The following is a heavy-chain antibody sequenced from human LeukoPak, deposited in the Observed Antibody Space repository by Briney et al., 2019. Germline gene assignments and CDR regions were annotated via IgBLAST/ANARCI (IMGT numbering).Heavy chain of an antibody. V-gene: IGHV4-61*02. CDR2: IYTSGSS. J-gene: IGHJ6*03. D-gene: IGHD2-21*01. CDR3: ARIPDYYYYYMDV. CDR1: GGSISSGSYY. Sequence: PSETLSLTCTVSGGSISSGSYYWSWIRQPAGKGLEWIGRIYTSGSSNYNPSLKGRVTISVDTSKNQVSLKLSSVTAADTAVYYCARIPDYYYYYMDVWGKGTTVTVSS.